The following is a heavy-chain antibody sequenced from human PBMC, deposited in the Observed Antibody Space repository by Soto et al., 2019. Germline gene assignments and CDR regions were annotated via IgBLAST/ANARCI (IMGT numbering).Heavy chain of an antibody. V-gene: IGHV4-31*03. CDR2: IYYSGST. D-gene: IGHD6-19*01. J-gene: IGHJ4*02. CDR1: GGSISSGGYY. Sequence: SETLSLTCTVSGGSISSGGYYWSWIRQHPGKGLEWIGNIYYSGSTYYNPSLKSRVSISVDTSKNQFSLRLSSVTAADTAVYSCARIDGGSSGWFSYWGQGTLVT. CDR3: ARIDGGSSGWFSY.